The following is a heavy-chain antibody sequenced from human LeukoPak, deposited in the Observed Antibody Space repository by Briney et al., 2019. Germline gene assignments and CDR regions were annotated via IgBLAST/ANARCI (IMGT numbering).Heavy chain of an antibody. V-gene: IGHV3-30*02. CDR1: GFTFSSYG. CDR2: IRYDGSNK. Sequence: GGSLRLSCAASGFTFSSYGMHWVRQAPGKGLEWVAFIRYDGSNKYYADSVKGRFTISRDNSKNTLYLQMNSLRAEDTAVYYCAKDGIPYDQGICYWGQGTLVTVSS. J-gene: IGHJ4*02. CDR3: AKDGIPYDQGICY. D-gene: IGHD2-15*01.